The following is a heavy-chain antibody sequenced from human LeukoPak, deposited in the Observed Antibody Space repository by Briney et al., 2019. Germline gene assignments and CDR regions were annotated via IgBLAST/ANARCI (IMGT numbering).Heavy chain of an antibody. V-gene: IGHV1-8*01. CDR3: ARGTRRRLYGDYYYMDV. CDR1: GYTFTSYV. D-gene: IGHD4-17*01. CDR2: MNPNSGNT. Sequence: GASVKVSCKASGYTFTSYVINWVRQATGQGVEGMGWMNPNSGNTGYAQKFQGRVTMTRNTSISTAYMELSSLRSEDTAVYYCARGTRRRLYGDYYYMDVWGKGTTVTISS. J-gene: IGHJ6*03.